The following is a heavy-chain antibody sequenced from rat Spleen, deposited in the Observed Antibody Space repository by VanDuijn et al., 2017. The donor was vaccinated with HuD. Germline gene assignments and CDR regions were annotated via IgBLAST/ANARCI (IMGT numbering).Heavy chain of an antibody. CDR1: GITFNNYW. D-gene: IGHD5-1*01. J-gene: IGHJ2*01. Sequence: EVQLVESGGGRVQPGRSLKLSCVASGITFNNYWMTWIRQAPGKGLEWVASISNAGDTYYPDSVKGRFSISRENAKSTTYLHMNSLRSEDTATYYCARLTGGHFDYWGQGVMGTVSS. V-gene: IGHV5-31*01. CDR2: ISNAGDT. CDR3: ARLTGGHFDY.